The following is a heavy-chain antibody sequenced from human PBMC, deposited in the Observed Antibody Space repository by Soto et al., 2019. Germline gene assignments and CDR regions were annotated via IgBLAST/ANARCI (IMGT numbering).Heavy chain of an antibody. J-gene: IGHJ6*02. V-gene: IGHV3-33*01. CDR1: GYPFSSYG. CDR3: ARDLNYYASGRYPHGMDV. Sequence: QVQLVESGGGVVQPGRSLRLSCAASGYPFSSYGMHWVRQAPGKGLEWVAMTWYDGGNKYYADSVKGRFTISKDNSKNTVYLQTNSLRPDDTAVYDCARDLNYYASGRYPHGMDVWGQGTTVTVSS. CDR2: TWYDGGNK. D-gene: IGHD3-10*01.